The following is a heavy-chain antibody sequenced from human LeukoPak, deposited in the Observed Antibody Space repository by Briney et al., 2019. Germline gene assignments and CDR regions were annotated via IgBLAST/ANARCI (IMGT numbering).Heavy chain of an antibody. D-gene: IGHD6-13*01. Sequence: GGSLRLSCAASGFTFSSYWMSWVRQAPGKGLEWVANIKQDGSEKYYVDSVKGRFTISRENAKNSLYLQMNSLRAGDTAVYYCARAAYSSTWYSRYFDLWGRGTLVTVSS. CDR3: ARAAYSSTWYSRYFDL. V-gene: IGHV3-7*01. J-gene: IGHJ2*01. CDR2: IKQDGSEK. CDR1: GFTFSSYW.